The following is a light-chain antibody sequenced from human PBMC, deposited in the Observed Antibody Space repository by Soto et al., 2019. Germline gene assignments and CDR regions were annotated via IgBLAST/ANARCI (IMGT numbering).Light chain of an antibody. J-gene: IGLJ1*01. CDR3: AAWDDTLKRYV. V-gene: IGLV1-44*01. Sequence: QSVLTQAPSASETPGQTVSISCSRGNSNIASNTVNWYQHLPGTAPKLRIYYNNQRPSGVPDRFSGSKSGTSASLAISGLQSEDESDYYCAAWDDTLKRYVFGSGTKVTV. CDR2: YNN. CDR1: NSNIASNT.